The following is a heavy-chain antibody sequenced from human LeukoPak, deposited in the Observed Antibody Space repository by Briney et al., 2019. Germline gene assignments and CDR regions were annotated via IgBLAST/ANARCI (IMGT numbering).Heavy chain of an antibody. V-gene: IGHV3-23*01. J-gene: IGHJ4*02. CDR1: GFRFSSYA. Sequence: GGSLRLSCAASGFRFSSYAMSWVRQAPGKGLERVSAISGSGVSTYYADSVKGRFTVSRDNSKNTLYLQMNSLRAEDTAVYYCARGEVYYDFWSGYYKPVDYWGQGTLVTVSS. D-gene: IGHD3-3*01. CDR2: ISGSGVST. CDR3: ARGEVYYDFWSGYYKPVDY.